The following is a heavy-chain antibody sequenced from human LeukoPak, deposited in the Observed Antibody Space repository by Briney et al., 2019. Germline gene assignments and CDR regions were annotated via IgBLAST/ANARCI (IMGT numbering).Heavy chain of an antibody. CDR1: GFIFSDYG. V-gene: IGHV3-33*01. D-gene: IGHD1-1*01. J-gene: IGHJ4*02. CDR3: ARWGGTRQYYFDY. Sequence: SGGSLRLSCAVSGFIFSDYGIHWVRQAPGKGLEWVAVTRFDGSIKQYADSVKGRFTISRDDSKNTLYLQMNSLKSEDTAVYYCARWGGTRQYYFDYWGRGTLVTVSS. CDR2: TRFDGSIK.